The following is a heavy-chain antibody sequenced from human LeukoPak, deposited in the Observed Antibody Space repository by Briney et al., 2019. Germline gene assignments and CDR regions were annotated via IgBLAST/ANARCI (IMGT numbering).Heavy chain of an antibody. D-gene: IGHD1-26*01. CDR1: GFTVSSNY. CDR3: ARGLGATVVNLDY. Sequence: GGSLRLSCAASGFTVSSNYMSWVRQAPGKGLEWVSVIYSSGTTYYVDSVKGRFTISRDNSKNTLYLQMNSLRAEDTAVYFCARGLGATVVNLDYWGQGTLVTVSS. CDR2: IYSSGTT. V-gene: IGHV3-66*01. J-gene: IGHJ4*02.